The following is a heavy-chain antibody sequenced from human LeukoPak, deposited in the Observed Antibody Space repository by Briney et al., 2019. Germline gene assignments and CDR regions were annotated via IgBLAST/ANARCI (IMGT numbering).Heavy chain of an antibody. CDR2: IRQDGGEN. Sequence: GSLRLSCAASGFTFSSYWMGWVRQAPGKGLELVANIRQDGGENHYVDSVKGRFTISRDNARNSLYLQMNSLRAEDTAVYYCTKWSTSGSYYTEWGQGTLVTVSS. CDR3: TKWSTSGSYYTE. CDR1: GFTFSSYW. V-gene: IGHV3-7*01. D-gene: IGHD3-10*01. J-gene: IGHJ4*02.